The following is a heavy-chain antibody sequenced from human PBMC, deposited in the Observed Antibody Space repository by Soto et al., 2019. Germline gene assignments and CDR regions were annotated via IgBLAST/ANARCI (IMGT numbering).Heavy chain of an antibody. J-gene: IGHJ6*02. CDR1: GDSVSSNSAA. Sequence: SQTLSLTCAISGDSVSSNSAAWNWIRQSPSRGLEWLGRTYYRSKWYNDYAVSVKSRITINPDTSKNQFSLQLNSVTPEDTAVYYCARSRYSSSPLTYYYYYYGMDVWGQGTTVTVSS. D-gene: IGHD6-6*01. CDR3: ARSRYSSSPLTYYYYYYGMDV. V-gene: IGHV6-1*01. CDR2: TYYRSKWYN.